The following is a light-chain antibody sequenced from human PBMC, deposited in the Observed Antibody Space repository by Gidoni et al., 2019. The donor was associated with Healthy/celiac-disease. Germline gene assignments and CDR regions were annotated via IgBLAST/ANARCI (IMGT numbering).Light chain of an antibody. V-gene: IGLV2-23*01. J-gene: IGLJ1*01. CDR3: CSYAGSYV. CDR2: EGS. CDR1: SIDVGRYNI. Sequence: QSALTQPASVSGSPGQSITISGTGTSIDVGRYNIGSWYQPHPGKAPKLIIYEGSNRPSVVSIRFAVSKSGNTASLTSSGLQAEDEAYYYCCSYAGSYVFGTGTKVTVL.